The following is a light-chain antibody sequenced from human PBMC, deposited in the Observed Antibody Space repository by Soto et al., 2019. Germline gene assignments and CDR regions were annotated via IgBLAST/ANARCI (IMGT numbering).Light chain of an antibody. CDR1: SSNIGNNY. Sequence: QSVLTQPPSVSAAPGQKVTISCSGSSSNIGNNYVSWYQQLPGTAPKLLIYENNKRPSGIPDRFSGSKSGTSATLGITGLQTGDEADYYCQSYDSSLSGSIFGTGTKVTVL. CDR2: ENN. CDR3: QSYDSSLSGSI. J-gene: IGLJ1*01. V-gene: IGLV1-51*01.